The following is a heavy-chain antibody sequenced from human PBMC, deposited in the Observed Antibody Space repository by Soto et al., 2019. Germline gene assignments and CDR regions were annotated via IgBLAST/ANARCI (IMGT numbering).Heavy chain of an antibody. D-gene: IGHD2-21*02. CDR3: ARGASGGDSPFDY. CDR2: IYYSGST. Sequence: SETLSLTCTVSGGSISSGGYYWSWIRQHPGKGLEWIGYIYYSGSTYYNPSLKSRVTISVDTSKNQFSLKLSSVTAADTAVYYCARGASGGDSPFDYWGQGTLVTVSS. CDR1: GGSISSGGYY. J-gene: IGHJ4*02. V-gene: IGHV4-31*03.